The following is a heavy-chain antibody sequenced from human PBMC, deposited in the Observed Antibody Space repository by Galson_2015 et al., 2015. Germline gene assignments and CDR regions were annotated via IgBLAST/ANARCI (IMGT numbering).Heavy chain of an antibody. Sequence: SLRLSCAASGFTFSSYAMSWVRQAPGRGLEWVSAISGSGGSTYYADSVKGRFTISRDNSKNTLYLQMNSLRAEDTAVYYCARVPTYYDVSFWGQGTLVTVSA. V-gene: IGHV3-23*01. D-gene: IGHD3-22*01. CDR2: ISGSGGST. J-gene: IGHJ1*01. CDR1: GFTFSSYA. CDR3: ARVPTYYDVSF.